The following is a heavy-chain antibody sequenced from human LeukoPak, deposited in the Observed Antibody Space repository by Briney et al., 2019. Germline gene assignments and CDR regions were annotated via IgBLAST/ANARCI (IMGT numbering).Heavy chain of an antibody. V-gene: IGHV4-39*01. CDR2: IYYSGST. Sequence: SETLSLTCTVSGGSISSSSYYWGWIRQPPGKGLEWIGSIYYSGSTYYNPSLKSRVTISVDTSKNQFSLKLSSVTAADTAVYYCARHGVVADGVYVSVVGSFDYWGQGTLVTVSS. J-gene: IGHJ4*02. D-gene: IGHD5/OR15-5a*01. CDR1: GGSISSSSYY. CDR3: ARHGVVADGVYVSVVGSFDY.